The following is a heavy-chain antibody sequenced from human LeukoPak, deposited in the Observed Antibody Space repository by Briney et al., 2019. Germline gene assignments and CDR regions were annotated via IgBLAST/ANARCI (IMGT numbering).Heavy chain of an antibody. CDR3: ARGGVVPAENYYYMDV. V-gene: IGHV1-69*02. D-gene: IGHD2-2*01. CDR2: IIPILGIA. J-gene: IGHJ6*03. CDR1: GGTFSSYT. Sequence: SVKVSCKASGGTFSSYTISWVRQAPGQGLEWMGRIIPILGIANYAQKFQGRVTITADKSTSTAYMELSSLRSEDTAVYYCARGGVVPAENYYYMDVWGKGTTVTVSS.